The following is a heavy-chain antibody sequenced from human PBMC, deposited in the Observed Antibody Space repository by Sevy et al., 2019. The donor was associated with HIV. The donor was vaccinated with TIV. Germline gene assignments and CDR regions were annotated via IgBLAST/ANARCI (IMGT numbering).Heavy chain of an antibody. D-gene: IGHD2-2*01. J-gene: IGHJ4*02. Sequence: GGSLRLSCAASGFTFGGYAMAWVRQAPGKGLESVSAISGTGETTYYTDSVKGRFTVSRDNSNNMLYLQMNSLRGEDTALYYCAKRPVSYCSGATCSLDYWGPGTLVTVSS. CDR2: ISGTGETT. V-gene: IGHV3-23*01. CDR3: AKRPVSYCSGATCSLDY. CDR1: GFTFGGYA.